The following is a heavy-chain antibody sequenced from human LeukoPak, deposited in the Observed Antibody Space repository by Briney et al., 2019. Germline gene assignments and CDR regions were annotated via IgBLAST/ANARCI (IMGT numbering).Heavy chain of an antibody. CDR2: ISGSGGST. CDR1: GFTFSSYA. Sequence: GGSLRLSCAASGFTFSSYAMSWVRQAPGKGLEWVSAISGSGGSTYYADSVKGRFTISRDNSKNTLYLQMNSLRAEDTAVYYCAKFDGMVRGVSDLNDYWGQGTLVTVSS. CDR3: AKFDGMVRGVSDLNDY. J-gene: IGHJ4*02. D-gene: IGHD3-10*01. V-gene: IGHV3-23*01.